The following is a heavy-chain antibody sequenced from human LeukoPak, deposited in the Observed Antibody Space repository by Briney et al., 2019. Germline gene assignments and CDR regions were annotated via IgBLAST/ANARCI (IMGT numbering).Heavy chain of an antibody. Sequence: GGSLRLSCAASGFSFRSYSMNWVRQAPGKGLEWVSSISSSSSYIFYADSVKGRFTISRDNANNSLYLRMNSLRAEDTAVYYCARDIVPGIAAAGSDYWGQGTLVTVSS. D-gene: IGHD6-13*01. CDR1: GFSFRSYS. CDR3: ARDIVPGIAAAGSDY. CDR2: ISSSSSYI. J-gene: IGHJ4*02. V-gene: IGHV3-21*01.